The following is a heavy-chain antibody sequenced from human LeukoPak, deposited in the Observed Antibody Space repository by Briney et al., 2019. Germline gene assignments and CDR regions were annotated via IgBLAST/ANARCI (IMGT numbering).Heavy chain of an antibody. J-gene: IGHJ5*02. V-gene: IGHV4-34*01. CDR3: ARGGGPGIAAAGTRFDP. D-gene: IGHD6-13*01. CDR2: INHSGST. Sequence: PSETLSLTCAVYGGSFSGYYWSWIRQPPGKGREWIGEINHSGSTNYNPSLKSRVTISVDTSKNQFSLKLSSVTAADTAVYYCARGGGPGIAAAGTRFDPWGQGTLVTVSS. CDR1: GGSFSGYY.